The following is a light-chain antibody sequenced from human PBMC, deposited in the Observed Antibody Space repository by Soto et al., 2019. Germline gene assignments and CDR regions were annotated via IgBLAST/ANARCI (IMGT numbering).Light chain of an antibody. Sequence: QSALTQPASVSGSSGQSITISCTGASSDVGGYNYVSWYQQHPGKAPKLIIDDVSNRPSGVSDRFSGSKSGNTASLTISGLQTEDEADYFCSSCATSSTLHVFGTETKVTVL. CDR1: SSDVGGYNY. CDR3: SSCATSSTLHV. V-gene: IGLV2-14*03. CDR2: DVS. J-gene: IGLJ1*01.